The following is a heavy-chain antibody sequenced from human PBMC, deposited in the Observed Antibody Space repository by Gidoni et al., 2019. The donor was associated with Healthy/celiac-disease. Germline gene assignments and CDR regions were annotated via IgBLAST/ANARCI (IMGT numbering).Heavy chain of an antibody. Sequence: EVQLLESGGGLVQPGGSLRLSCAASGFTFRSYAMSWVRQAPGKGLEWVSAISGSGGSTYYADSVKGRFTISRDNSKNTLYLQMNSLRAEDTAVYYCAKDTMVRGVITLPSDYWGQGTLVTVSS. V-gene: IGHV3-23*01. D-gene: IGHD3-10*01. J-gene: IGHJ4*02. CDR1: GFTFRSYA. CDR3: AKDTMVRGVITLPSDY. CDR2: ISGSGGST.